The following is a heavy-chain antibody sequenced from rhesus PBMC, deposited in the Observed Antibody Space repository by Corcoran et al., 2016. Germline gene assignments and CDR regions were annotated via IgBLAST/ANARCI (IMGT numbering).Heavy chain of an antibody. CDR2: IHPGYGST. V-gene: IGHV1-70*01. CDR3: AADPNTYLDY. Sequence: QEQLVQSGAEVKKRGASVKVSCKATGYIFTSYVISWLPQAPGQGFEWLGGIHPGYGSTSYAQKFQGRVTITADMATSTVYMGLSSLRSEDMAVYYCAADPNTYLDYWGQRVLVTVSS. J-gene: IGHJ4*01. CDR1: GYIFTSYV. D-gene: IGHD4-23*01.